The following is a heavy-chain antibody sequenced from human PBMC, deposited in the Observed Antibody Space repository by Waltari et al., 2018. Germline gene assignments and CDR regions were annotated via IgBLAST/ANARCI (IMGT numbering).Heavy chain of an antibody. CDR2: INRDGRDK. CDR3: ARDVEGVLDF. D-gene: IGHD3-10*01. J-gene: IGHJ4*02. CDR1: GFTFSSYW. Sequence: EVQLVESGGGLVQPGGSLRLSCAASGFTFSSYWMGWVRQAPGKGPEWGANINRDGRDKNYVDSVKGRFTVSRDNTKNSLSLQMDSLRVEDTAVYFCARDVEGVLDFWGQGTLVTVSS. V-gene: IGHV3-7*01.